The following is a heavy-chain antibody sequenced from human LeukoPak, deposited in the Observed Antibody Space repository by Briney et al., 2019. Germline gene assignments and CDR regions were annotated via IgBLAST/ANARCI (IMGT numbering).Heavy chain of an antibody. CDR2: INQDGSTK. CDR1: GFIFSNYW. J-gene: IGHJ4*02. CDR3: ARPLDGYNSYFDY. D-gene: IGHD5-24*01. Sequence: PGGSPRLSCAASGFIFSNYWMSWVRQAPGKGLEWVANINQDGSTKYYVDSVRGRFTISRDNTKNSLYLQMNSLRAEDTAVYYCARPLDGYNSYFDYWGQGTLVTVSS. V-gene: IGHV3-7*01.